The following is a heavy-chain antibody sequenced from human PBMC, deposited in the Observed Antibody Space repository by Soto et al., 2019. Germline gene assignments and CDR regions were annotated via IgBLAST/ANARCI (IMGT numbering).Heavy chain of an antibody. Sequence: EVQLLESGGGLVQPGGSLRLSCAASGFTFSSYAMSWVRQAPGKGLEWVSAISGSGGSTYYADSVKGRFTISGDNSKNTRYLQMNSLRADDTAVYYCAKSSRVMYASFSNSFDIWGQGTMVTVSS. CDR1: GFTFSSYA. CDR2: ISGSGGST. CDR3: AKSSRVMYASFSNSFDI. V-gene: IGHV3-23*01. D-gene: IGHD2-8*01. J-gene: IGHJ3*02.